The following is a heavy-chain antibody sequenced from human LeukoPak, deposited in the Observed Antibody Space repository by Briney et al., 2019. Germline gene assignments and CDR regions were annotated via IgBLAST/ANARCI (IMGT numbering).Heavy chain of an antibody. Sequence: EASVKVSCKASGYTFTSYGISWVRQAPGQGLEWMGWINPNSGGTNYAQKFQGSVTMTRDTSINTAYMELSSLRSDDTAVYYCAREMGSGSYYRNWYFDLWGRGTLVTVSS. D-gene: IGHD3-10*01. J-gene: IGHJ2*01. CDR3: AREMGSGSYYRNWYFDL. V-gene: IGHV1-2*02. CDR1: GYTFTSYG. CDR2: INPNSGGT.